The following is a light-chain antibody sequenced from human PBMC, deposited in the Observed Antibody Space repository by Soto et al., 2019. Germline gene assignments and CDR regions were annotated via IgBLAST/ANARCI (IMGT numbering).Light chain of an antibody. CDR3: SSYTSSSTLEV. J-gene: IGLJ1*01. Sequence: QSARTQPASVSGSPGQSITISCTGTSSDVGGYNYVSWYQQHPGKAPKLMIYDVSNRPSGVSNRFSGYKPGNTASLTISGLQAEDEADYYCSSYTSSSTLEVFGTGTQLTVL. CDR1: SSDVGGYNY. V-gene: IGLV2-14*01. CDR2: DVS.